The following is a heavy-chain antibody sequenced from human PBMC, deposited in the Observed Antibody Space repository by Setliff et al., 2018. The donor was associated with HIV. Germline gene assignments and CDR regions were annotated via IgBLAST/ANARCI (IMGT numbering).Heavy chain of an antibody. Sequence: GASVKVSCKASGYTFTDYYMHWVRQAPGQGLEWMGWINPKSGGTNSALKFQGRVTMTRDTSISTAYMELSRLRSNDTAVYYCARDGPLYYDSSGYYYVVACDIWGQGTMVTVSS. CDR3: ARDGPLYYDSSGYYYVVACDI. D-gene: IGHD3-22*01. CDR1: GYTFTDYY. CDR2: INPKSGGT. V-gene: IGHV1-2*02. J-gene: IGHJ3*02.